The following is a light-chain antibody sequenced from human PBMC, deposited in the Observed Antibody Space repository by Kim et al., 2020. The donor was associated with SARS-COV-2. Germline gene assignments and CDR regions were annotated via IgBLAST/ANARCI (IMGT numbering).Light chain of an antibody. V-gene: IGLV1-44*01. CDR1: GSNIGSNP. CDR2: SNS. J-gene: IGLJ2*01. CDR3: AAWDESLDGFLV. Sequence: QSVIISGSGSGSNIGSNPVNWYQHVPGTAPKLLRYSNSDRPSGVPDRFTASKSDTSAALAISGLQSEDETTYYCAAWDESLDGFLVFGGGTQLTVL.